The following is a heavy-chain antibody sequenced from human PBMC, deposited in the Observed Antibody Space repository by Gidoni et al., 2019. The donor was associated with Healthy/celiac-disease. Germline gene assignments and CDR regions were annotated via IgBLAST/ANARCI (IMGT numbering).Heavy chain of an antibody. V-gene: IGHV3-21*01. Sequence: VQLVESGGGLVKPGGSLRLSCAASGLTFSSYSMNWVRQAPGKGLEWVSSISSSSSYIYYADSVKGRFTISRDNDKNSLYLQMNSLRAEDTAVYYCARDDYGSGSYYDDYWGQGTLVTVSS. D-gene: IGHD3-10*01. CDR2: ISSSSSYI. CDR3: ARDDYGSGSYYDDY. J-gene: IGHJ4*02. CDR1: GLTFSSYS.